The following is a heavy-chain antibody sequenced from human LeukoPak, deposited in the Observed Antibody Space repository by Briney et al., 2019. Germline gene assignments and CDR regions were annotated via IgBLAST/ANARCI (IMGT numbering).Heavy chain of an antibody. D-gene: IGHD6-13*01. CDR2: ISSDGRKE. J-gene: IGHJ4*02. V-gene: IGHV3-30*04. CDR1: GFTFSSYA. CDR3: ARDPSSSWYSYYFEF. Sequence: GSLRLSCAASGFTFSSYAMHWVRQAPGKGLEWVAVISSDGRKESYADSVKGRFTISRDNFKNTLYLQMDSLRSDDTAIYYCARDPSSSWYSYYFEFWGQGTLVTVTS.